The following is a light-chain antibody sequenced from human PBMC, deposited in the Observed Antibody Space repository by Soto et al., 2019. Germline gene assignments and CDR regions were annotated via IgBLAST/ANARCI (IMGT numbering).Light chain of an antibody. V-gene: IGLV2-14*03. J-gene: IGLJ1*01. CDR3: ISYTTISTYV. CDR2: DVS. Sequence: QSALTQPASVSGSPGQSITISCTGTSSDVAAYNYVSWYQQHPGKAPKLMMSDVSNRASGISNRFSASKSGNTASLTISGLQTEDEADYYCISYTTISTYVFGTGTKVTVL. CDR1: SSDVAAYNY.